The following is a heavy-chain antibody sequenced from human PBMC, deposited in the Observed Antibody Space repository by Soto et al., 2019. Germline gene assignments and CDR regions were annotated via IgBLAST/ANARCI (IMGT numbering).Heavy chain of an antibody. CDR2: MNPNSCNT. CDR3: ARVVTMVRGVVITGDFGLLYCFDY. D-gene: IGHD3-10*01. J-gene: IGHJ4*02. V-gene: IGHV1-8*01. CDR1: GYTFTSHD. Sequence: ASVQVSCKASGYTFTSHDINWVRQATGQGLEWMGWMNPNSCNTGYAQKLQGRVTMTRNTSIITAYMELSSLRSEDTAVYYCARVVTMVRGVVITGDFGLLYCFDYWGQGTLVTVSS.